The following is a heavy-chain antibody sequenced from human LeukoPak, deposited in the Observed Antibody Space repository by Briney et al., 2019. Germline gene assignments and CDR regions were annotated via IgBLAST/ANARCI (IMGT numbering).Heavy chain of an antibody. CDR2: ISYDGNN. CDR3: ARALPHRRLMDTTMEQHWFDP. V-gene: IGHV3-30*03. J-gene: IGHJ5*02. Sequence: GGSLRLSCVISGYTFTHYGFHWVRQAPGKALEWVAYISYDGNNKYEDSVKGRFTISRDNSKSTLHLQMNGLRSEDTAVYYCARALPHRRLMDTTMEQHWFDPWGQGTLVTVSS. CDR1: GYTFTHYG. D-gene: IGHD5-18*01.